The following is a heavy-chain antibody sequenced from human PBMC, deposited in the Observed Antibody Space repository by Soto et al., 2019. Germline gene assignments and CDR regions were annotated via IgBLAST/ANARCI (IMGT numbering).Heavy chain of an antibody. CDR3: ARDIGFDYVN. Sequence: GGSLRLSCAVSGFNVMSYWMSWVRQAPGKGLEWVASIKDDGSEIYYLQSVRGRFSISRGSAGNALHLTMNYLSAEDTGVYFCARDIGFDYVNWGQGTLVTVSS. D-gene: IGHD3-16*01. V-gene: IGHV3-7*01. CDR1: GFNVMSYW. CDR2: IKDDGSEI. J-gene: IGHJ4*02.